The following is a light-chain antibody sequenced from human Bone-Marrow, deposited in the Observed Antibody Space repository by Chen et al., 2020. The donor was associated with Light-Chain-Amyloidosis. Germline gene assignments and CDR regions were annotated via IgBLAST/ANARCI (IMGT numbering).Light chain of an antibody. V-gene: IGLV1-44*01. CDR2: TSN. CDR1: SSNIGSNS. Sequence: QSVLTQPPSASGTPGQRVTISCSGSSSNIGSNSVHWYHQLPGTAPKLLIYTSNQRPAGVPDRFSGSKSGPSASLAISGLQSEDEADYYCAAWDDSLNGVVFGGGTKLTVL. J-gene: IGLJ2*01. CDR3: AAWDDSLNGVV.